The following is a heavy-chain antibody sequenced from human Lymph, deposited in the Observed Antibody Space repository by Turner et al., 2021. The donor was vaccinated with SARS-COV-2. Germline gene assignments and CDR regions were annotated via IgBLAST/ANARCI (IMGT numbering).Heavy chain of an antibody. J-gene: IGHJ6*02. CDR2: ISYDGSNK. CDR3: ARYGSGGYFYYGLDV. D-gene: IGHD3-10*01. Sequence: QVQLVESGGGVVQPGRSLRLSCAASGFTFSTYAIHWVRQAAGKGLELVAVISYDGSNKYYADSVKGRFTISRDNSKNTLYLQMNSLRAEDTAVDYCARYGSGGYFYYGLDVWGQGTTVTVSS. CDR1: GFTFSTYA. V-gene: IGHV3-30*04.